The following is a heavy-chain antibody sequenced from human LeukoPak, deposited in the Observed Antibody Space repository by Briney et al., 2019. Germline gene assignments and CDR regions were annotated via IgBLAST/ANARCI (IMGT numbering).Heavy chain of an antibody. CDR2: ISGSGGST. V-gene: IGHV3-23*01. CDR1: GFTFSSYA. Sequence: PGGSLRLSCAASGFTFSSYATSWVRQAPGEGLEWVSAISGSGGSTYYADSVKGRFTISRDNSKNTLYLQMNSLRAEDTAVYYCAKGPGIISSSWYNYWGQGTLVTVSS. D-gene: IGHD6-13*01. CDR3: AKGPGIISSSWYNY. J-gene: IGHJ4*02.